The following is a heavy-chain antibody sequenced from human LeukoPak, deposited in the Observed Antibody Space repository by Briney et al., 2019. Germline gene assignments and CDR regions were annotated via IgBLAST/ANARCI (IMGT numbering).Heavy chain of an antibody. Sequence: GGSLRLSCAASGFTFSTYAMSWVRQAPGKGLEWVSAISGSGGSTYYADSVKGRFTISRDNSKNTLYLQMNSLRAEDTAVYYCAKIKRIVGAPLDYWGQGTLVTVSS. V-gene: IGHV3-23*01. CDR1: GFTFSTYA. CDR3: AKIKRIVGAPLDY. CDR2: ISGSGGST. D-gene: IGHD1-26*01. J-gene: IGHJ4*02.